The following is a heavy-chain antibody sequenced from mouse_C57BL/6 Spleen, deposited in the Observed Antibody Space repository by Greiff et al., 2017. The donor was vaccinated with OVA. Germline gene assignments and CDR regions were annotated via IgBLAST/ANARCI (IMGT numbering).Heavy chain of an antibody. CDR3: TTAPAIYGSSPFDY. V-gene: IGHV14-4*01. CDR2: IDPENGDT. CDR1: GFNIKDDY. Sequence: VQLQQSGAELVRPGASVKLSCTASGFNIKDDYMHWVKQRPEQGLEWIGWIDPENGDTEYASKFQGKATITADTSSNTAYLQLSSLTSEDTAVYYCTTAPAIYGSSPFDYWGQGTTLTVSS. J-gene: IGHJ2*01. D-gene: IGHD1-1*01.